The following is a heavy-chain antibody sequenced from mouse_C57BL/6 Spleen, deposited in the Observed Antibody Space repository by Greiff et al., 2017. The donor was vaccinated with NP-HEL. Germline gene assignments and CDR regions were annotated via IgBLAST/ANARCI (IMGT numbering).Heavy chain of an antibody. CDR1: GYAFTNYL. Sequence: VQLQQSGAELVRPGTSVKVSCKASGYAFTNYLIAWVKQRPGQGLEWIGVINPGSGGTNYNEKFKGKATLTADRSSSTAYMQLSSLTSEDSAVYFCARWSCGSSLDYWGQGTTLTVSS. J-gene: IGHJ2*01. CDR2: INPGSGGT. CDR3: ARWSCGSSLDY. V-gene: IGHV1-54*01. D-gene: IGHD1-1*01.